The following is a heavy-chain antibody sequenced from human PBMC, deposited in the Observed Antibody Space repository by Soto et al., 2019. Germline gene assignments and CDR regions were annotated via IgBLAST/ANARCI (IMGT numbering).Heavy chain of an antibody. D-gene: IGHD3-10*01. CDR3: ARLARRGVYERGMDV. J-gene: IGHJ6*02. CDR2: IIPIFGTA. CDR1: GGTFSSYA. Sequence: QVQLVQSGAEVKKPGSSVKVSCKASGGTFSSYAISWVRQAPGQGLEWMGGIIPIFGTANYAQKFQGRVTITADESXXTADVEWGSLRSEETAVYYCARLARRGVYERGMDVWGQGTTVTVSS. V-gene: IGHV1-69*12.